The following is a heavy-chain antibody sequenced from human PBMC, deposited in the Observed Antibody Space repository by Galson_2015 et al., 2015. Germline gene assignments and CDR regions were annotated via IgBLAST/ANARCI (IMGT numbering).Heavy chain of an antibody. CDR1: GYTFTSYA. J-gene: IGHJ4*02. CDR3: ARDDYYDSSGASYFDY. CDR2: INAGNGNT. Sequence: SVKVSCKASGYTFTSYAMHWVRQAPGQRLEWMGWINAGNGNTKYSQKFQGRVTITRDTSASTAYMELSSLRSEDTAVYYCARDDYYDSSGASYFDYWGQGTLVTVSS. D-gene: IGHD3-22*01. V-gene: IGHV1-3*01.